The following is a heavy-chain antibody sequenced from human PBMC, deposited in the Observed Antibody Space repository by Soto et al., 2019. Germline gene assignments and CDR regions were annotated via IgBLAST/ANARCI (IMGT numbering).Heavy chain of an antibody. D-gene: IGHD2-2*01. CDR1: GFTFSSYA. V-gene: IGHV3-23*01. CDR2: ISGSGGST. CDR3: AKTQGHQLIYYYYMDV. J-gene: IGHJ6*03. Sequence: PGGSLRLSCAASGFTFSSYAMSWVRQAPGKGLEWASAISGSGGSTYYADSVKGRFTISRDNSKNTLYLQMNSLRAEDTAVYYCAKTQGHQLIYYYYMDVWGKGTTVTVSS.